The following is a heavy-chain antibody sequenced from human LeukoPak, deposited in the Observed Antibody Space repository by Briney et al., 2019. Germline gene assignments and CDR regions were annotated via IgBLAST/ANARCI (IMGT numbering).Heavy chain of an antibody. J-gene: IGHJ3*02. CDR1: GGTFSSYA. CDR2: VNPNSGGT. D-gene: IGHD2-21*02. Sequence: GASVTVSCKASGGTFSSYAISWVRQAPGQGLEWMGWVNPNSGGTNYAQKFQGWVTMTRDTSISTAYMELSRLRSDDTAVYYCARAVRGGDITDPQGAFDIWGQGTMVTVSS. V-gene: IGHV1-2*04. CDR3: ARAVRGGDITDPQGAFDI.